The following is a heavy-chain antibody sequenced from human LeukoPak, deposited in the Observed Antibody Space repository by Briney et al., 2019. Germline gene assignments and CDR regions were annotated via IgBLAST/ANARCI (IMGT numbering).Heavy chain of an antibody. CDR3: ARDNPQTPLHCSGGSCFSKYYGMDV. V-gene: IGHV3-7*01. D-gene: IGHD2-15*01. Sequence: GGSLRLSCAASGFTFSSYWMSWARQAPGKGLEWVANIKQDGSEKYYVDSVKGRFTLSRDNAKNSLYLQMNSLRAEDTAVYYCARDNPQTPLHCSGGSCFSKYYGMDVWGQGTTVTVSS. CDR1: GFTFSSYW. CDR2: IKQDGSEK. J-gene: IGHJ6*02.